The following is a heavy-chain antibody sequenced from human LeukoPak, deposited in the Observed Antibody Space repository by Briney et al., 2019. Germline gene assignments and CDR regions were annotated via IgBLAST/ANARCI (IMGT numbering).Heavy chain of an antibody. D-gene: IGHD5-18*01. CDR3: ARDRDIIIQLWLHSSFDY. CDR2: ISYDGSNK. Sequence: GGSLRLSCAASGFTFSSYAMHWVRQAPGKGLEWGAVISYDGSNKYYADSVKGRFTISRDNSKNTLYLQMNSLRAEDTAVYYCARDRDIIIQLWLHSSFDYWGQGTLVTVSS. V-gene: IGHV3-30-3*01. J-gene: IGHJ4*02. CDR1: GFTFSSYA.